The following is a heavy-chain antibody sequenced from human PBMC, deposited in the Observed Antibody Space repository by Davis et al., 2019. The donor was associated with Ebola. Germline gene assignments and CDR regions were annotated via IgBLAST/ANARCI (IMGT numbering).Heavy chain of an antibody. CDR3: ARVRAPYYYYGMDV. V-gene: IGHV1-69*06. Sequence: SVKVSCKASGGTFSSYAINWVRQAPGQGLEWMGGIIPIFGTANYAQKFQGRVTITADKSTSTAYMELSSLRSEDTAVYYCARVRAPYYYYGMDVWGQGTTVTVSS. CDR1: GGTFSSYA. J-gene: IGHJ6*02. D-gene: IGHD4/OR15-4a*01. CDR2: IIPIFGTA.